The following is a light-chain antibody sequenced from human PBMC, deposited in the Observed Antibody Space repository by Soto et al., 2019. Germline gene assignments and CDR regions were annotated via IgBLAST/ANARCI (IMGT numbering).Light chain of an antibody. Sequence: EIVLTQSPGTLSLSPGERATLSCRASQSVTSSYLAWYQQKPGQAPRLLISGASSRATGIPDRFSGSGSGPDFTLTISRLEPEDFAAYSCQQYSTSRLTFGGGTKVEIK. CDR2: GAS. CDR3: QQYSTSRLT. V-gene: IGKV3-20*01. CDR1: QSVTSSY. J-gene: IGKJ4*01.